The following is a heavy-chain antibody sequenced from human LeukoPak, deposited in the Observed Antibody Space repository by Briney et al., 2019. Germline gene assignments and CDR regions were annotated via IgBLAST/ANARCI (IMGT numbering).Heavy chain of an antibody. Sequence: EASVKVSCKASGYTFTGYYMHRVRQAPGQGLEWMGWMNPNSGNTGYAQKFQGRVTITRNTSISTAYMELSSLRSEDTAVYYCVWGFWSGPLYWGQGTLVTVSS. V-gene: IGHV1-8*03. D-gene: IGHD3-3*01. J-gene: IGHJ4*02. CDR3: VWGFWSGPLY. CDR2: MNPNSGNT. CDR1: GYTFTGYY.